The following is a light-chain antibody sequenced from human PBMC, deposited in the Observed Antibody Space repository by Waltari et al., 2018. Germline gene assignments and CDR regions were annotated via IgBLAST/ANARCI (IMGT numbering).Light chain of an antibody. CDR3: CSYAGRGTYV. J-gene: IGLJ1*01. CDR2: EVT. CDR1: SSDVGNYNL. V-gene: IGLV2-23*02. Sequence: QSGLTQPASVSGSPGQSITISCTGTSSDVGNYNLVSWYQQYPGKAPQLMVYEVTKRASGVSDRFSGSKSGSTASLTISGLQPEDEADYYCCSYAGRGTYVFGSGTKVTVL.